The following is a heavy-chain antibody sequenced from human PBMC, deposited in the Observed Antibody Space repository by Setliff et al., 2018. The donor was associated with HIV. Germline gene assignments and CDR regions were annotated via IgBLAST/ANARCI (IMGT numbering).Heavy chain of an antibody. D-gene: IGHD3-16*01. CDR3: ARSKKRGDYYYYYYYMDV. J-gene: IGHJ6*03. CDR2: FYYSGNT. Sequence: SETLSLTCTVSGGSISSSSYYWGWIRQPPGKGLEWIGSFYYSGNTYYNPSLKSRVTISVDTSKNQFSLKLSSVTAADTAVYYCARSKKRGDYYYYYYYMDVWGKGTTVTVSS. CDR1: GGSISSSSYY. V-gene: IGHV4-39*07.